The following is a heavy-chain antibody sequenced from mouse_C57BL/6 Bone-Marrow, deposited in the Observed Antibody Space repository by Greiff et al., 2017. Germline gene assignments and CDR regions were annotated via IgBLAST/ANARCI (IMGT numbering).Heavy chain of an antibody. Sequence: EVKLMESGGGLVKPGGSLKLSCAASGFTFSSYAMSWVRQTPEKRLEWVATISDGGSYTYYPDNVQGRFTISRDNAKNNLYLQMSHLKSEDTAMYYCARKNYDYAAYYFDYWGQGTTLTVSS. V-gene: IGHV5-4*03. CDR2: ISDGGSYT. CDR1: GFTFSSYA. CDR3: ARKNYDYAAYYFDY. J-gene: IGHJ2*01. D-gene: IGHD2-4*01.